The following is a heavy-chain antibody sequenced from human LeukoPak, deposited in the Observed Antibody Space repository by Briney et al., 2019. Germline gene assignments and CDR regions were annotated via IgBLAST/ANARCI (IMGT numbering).Heavy chain of an antibody. CDR1: GLDFRTYG. CDR2: ISYDGSSK. Sequence: GGSLRLSWTASGLDFRTYGMHWVRQAPGKGLEWVAVISYDGSSKYYADSVKGRFTISRDSPENTLYLQMNSLRAEDTAVYHCATEEYYYGMAVWGQGTTVTVSS. CDR3: ATEEYYYGMAV. V-gene: IGHV3-30*03. J-gene: IGHJ6*02.